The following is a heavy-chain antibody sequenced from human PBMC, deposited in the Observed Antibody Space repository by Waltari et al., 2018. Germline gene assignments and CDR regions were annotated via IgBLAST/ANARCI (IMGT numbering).Heavy chain of an antibody. D-gene: IGHD3-16*01. Sequence: QVQLQESGPGLVKPSETLSLTCAVSGYSISSGYHWGWIRQPPGKGLEWIGSIYHSGMTYVNPSLKSRVTLSGDTSKNQFSLDLRSVTAADTAVYYCARQYDSMKWAFDMWGQGTMVTASS. CDR3: ARQYDSMKWAFDM. CDR2: IYHSGMT. J-gene: IGHJ3*02. CDR1: GYSISSGYH. V-gene: IGHV4-38-2*01.